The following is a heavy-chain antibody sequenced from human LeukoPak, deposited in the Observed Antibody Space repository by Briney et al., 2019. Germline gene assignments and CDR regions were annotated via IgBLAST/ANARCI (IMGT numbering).Heavy chain of an antibody. J-gene: IGHJ4*02. CDR3: AKGGYGDHFDY. Sequence: GGSLRLSCAASGFTFSTYSMDWVRQAPGKGLEWVSAISGSGTSTYYADSVKGRFTISRDNSKNTLYLQMNSLRAEDTAVYYCAKGGYGDHFDYWGQGTVVTASA. CDR2: ISGSGTST. D-gene: IGHD4-17*01. CDR1: GFTFSTYS. V-gene: IGHV3-23*01.